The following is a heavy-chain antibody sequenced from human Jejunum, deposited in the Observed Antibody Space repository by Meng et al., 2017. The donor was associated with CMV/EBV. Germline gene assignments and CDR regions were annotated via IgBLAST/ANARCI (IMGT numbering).Heavy chain of an antibody. J-gene: IGHJ4*02. CDR1: SLTRSGVG. Sequence: SLTRSGVGVGWIRQPPGKALEWLALIDGDDDKRYSPSLNTRLTITKDTFKNQVVLRMTNMDPVDTATYYCAYSYCSTGTCYSFYYWGQGTLVTVSS. V-gene: IGHV2-5*02. CDR3: AYSYCSTGTCYSFYY. D-gene: IGHD2-15*01. CDR2: IDGDDDK.